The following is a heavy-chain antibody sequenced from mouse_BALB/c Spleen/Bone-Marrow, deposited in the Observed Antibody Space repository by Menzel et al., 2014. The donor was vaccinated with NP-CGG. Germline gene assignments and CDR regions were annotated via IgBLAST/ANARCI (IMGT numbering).Heavy chain of an antibody. CDR2: ISDGVSYA. D-gene: IGHD2-13*01. J-gene: IGHJ4*01. V-gene: IGHV5-4*02. CDR3: ARAPPYDFYAMDY. CDR1: GFTFSDYY. Sequence: EVMLVESGGGLVKPGGSLKLSCAASGFTFSDYYMFWVRQTPEKRLEWVATISDGVSYAYYPDSVKGRFTISRDNARNNLYLQRSSLKSEDTAMYYCARAPPYDFYAMDYWGQGTSVTVSS.